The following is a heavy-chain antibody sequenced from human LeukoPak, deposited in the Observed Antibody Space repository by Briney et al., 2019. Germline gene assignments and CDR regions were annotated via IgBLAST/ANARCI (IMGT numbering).Heavy chain of an antibody. CDR3: AREDDGSGCYNY. CDR1: GGSIMSYY. CDR2: IYYSGST. V-gene: IGHV4-59*01. D-gene: IGHD3-22*01. Sequence: SETLSLTCIVSGGSIMSYYWSWIRQPPGKGLEWIGYIYYSGSTNYNPSLKSRVTISVDTSNNQFSLKLRSVTAADTAVYYCAREDDGSGCYNYWGQGTLVTVSS. J-gene: IGHJ4*02.